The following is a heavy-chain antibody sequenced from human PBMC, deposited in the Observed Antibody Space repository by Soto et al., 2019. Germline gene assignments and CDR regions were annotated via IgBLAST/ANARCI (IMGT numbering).Heavy chain of an antibody. V-gene: IGHV1-18*04. J-gene: IGHJ3*01. CDR1: VFTSSG. Sequence: QDQLVQSGAEVKKPGASVKVSCKASVFTSSGISWVRQAPGQRLEWMGWISTHNGNTIYAQKFQGRVIMTMDTSTTTVYMELRSLRPDDTAVYLCAREGLLVLFDAYDLWGQGTMVTVSS. D-gene: IGHD2-8*01. CDR3: AREGLLVLFDAYDL. CDR2: ISTHNGNT.